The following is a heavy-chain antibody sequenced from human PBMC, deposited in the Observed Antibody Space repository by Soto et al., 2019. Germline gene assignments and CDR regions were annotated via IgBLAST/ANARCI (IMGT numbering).Heavy chain of an antibody. J-gene: IGHJ3*02. Sequence: QITLKESGPTLVKPTQTLTLTCTFSGFSLSTSGLGVGWIRQPPGKALEWLGIIYWYDDKPYSPSLRTRFTINKDTSKIQVFLTRTNMDPVDTATCYCEQAYETNWFHDGFDIWGQGTMVTVSS. CDR2: IYWYDDK. CDR1: GFSLSTSGLG. D-gene: IGHD1-1*01. V-gene: IGHV2-5*01. CDR3: EQAYETNWFHDGFDI.